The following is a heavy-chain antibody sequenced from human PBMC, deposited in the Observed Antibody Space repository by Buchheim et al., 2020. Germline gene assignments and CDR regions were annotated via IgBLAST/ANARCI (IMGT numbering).Heavy chain of an antibody. Sequence: QVQLQESGPGLVKPSQTLSLTCAISGDSVSSNSVTWNWIRQSPSRGLEWLGRIFYRPKLNNDYAVSVKSRITINPDTSKNQVSLQLNSVTPEDTAVYYCARRFRAAAGNWFDPWGQGTL. J-gene: IGHJ5*02. CDR2: IFYRPKLNN. CDR1: GDSVSSNSVT. CDR3: ARRFRAAAGNWFDP. V-gene: IGHV6-1*01. D-gene: IGHD6-13*01.